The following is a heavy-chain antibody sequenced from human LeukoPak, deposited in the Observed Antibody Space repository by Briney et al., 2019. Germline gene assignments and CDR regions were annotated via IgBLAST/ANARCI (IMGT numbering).Heavy chain of an antibody. CDR1: GYTFTSYD. Sequence: ASVKVSCKASGYTFTSYDINWVRQATGQGLEWMRWMNPNSGNTGYAQKFQGRVTMTRNTSISTAYMELSSLRSEDTAVYYCARRGARAATYWFDPWGQGTLVTVSS. CDR3: ARRGARAATYWFDP. D-gene: IGHD6-25*01. J-gene: IGHJ5*02. CDR2: MNPNSGNT. V-gene: IGHV1-8*01.